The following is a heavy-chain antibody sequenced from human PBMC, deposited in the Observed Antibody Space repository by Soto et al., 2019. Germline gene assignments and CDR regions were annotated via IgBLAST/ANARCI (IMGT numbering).Heavy chain of an antibody. Sequence: EVQLLESGGGLVQPGGSLRLSCAASGFTFSSYAMSWVRQAPGKGLEWVSAISGSGGSTYYADSVKGRFTISRDNSKNTLYLHMNSLRAEDTAVYYCAKWDLTTALYYYYGMDVWGQGTTVTVSS. CDR2: ISGSGGST. CDR3: AKWDLTTALYYYYGMDV. CDR1: GFTFSSYA. D-gene: IGHD4-17*01. V-gene: IGHV3-23*01. J-gene: IGHJ6*02.